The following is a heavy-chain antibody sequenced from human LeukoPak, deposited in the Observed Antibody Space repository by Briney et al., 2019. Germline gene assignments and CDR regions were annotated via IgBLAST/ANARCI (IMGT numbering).Heavy chain of an antibody. V-gene: IGHV4-59*12. J-gene: IGHJ4*02. CDR2: IYYSGST. Sequence: SETLSLTCTVSGGSISSYYWSWIRQPPGKGLEWIGYIYYSGSTNYNPSLKSRVTISVDTSKNQFSPKLSSVTAADTAVYYCARKATVTTLIDYWGQGTLVTVSS. CDR1: GGSISSYY. D-gene: IGHD4-17*01. CDR3: ARKATVTTLIDY.